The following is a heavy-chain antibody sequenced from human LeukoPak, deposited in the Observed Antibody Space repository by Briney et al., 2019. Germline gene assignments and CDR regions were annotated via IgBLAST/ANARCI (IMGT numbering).Heavy chain of an antibody. D-gene: IGHD3-10*01. CDR3: ARDVRYYYGSGSYPPHAFDI. CDR2: ISSSGSTI. Sequence: GGSLRLSCAASGFTFSSYEMNWVRQAPGKGLVWVSYISSSGSTIYYADSVKGRFTISRDNAKNSLYLQMNSLRAEDTAVYYCARDVRYYYGSGSYPPHAFDIWGQGTMVTVSS. V-gene: IGHV3-48*03. J-gene: IGHJ3*02. CDR1: GFTFSSYE.